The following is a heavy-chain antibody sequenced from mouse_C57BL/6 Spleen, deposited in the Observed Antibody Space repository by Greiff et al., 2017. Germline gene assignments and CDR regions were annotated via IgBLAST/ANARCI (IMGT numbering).Heavy chain of an antibody. CDR3: ARATAQGGFGFDY. CDR2: IYPGGGDT. CDR1: GYAFSSYW. D-gene: IGHD3-2*02. J-gene: IGHJ2*01. V-gene: IGHV1-80*01. Sequence: QVQLKEPGAELVKPGASVKISCKASGYAFSSYWLNWVQQRPGKGLEWIGKIYPGGGDTNYNGKFKGKATLAADKSSSTAYMQPSSLTSEYSAVYFCARATAQGGFGFDYWGQGTTLTVAS.